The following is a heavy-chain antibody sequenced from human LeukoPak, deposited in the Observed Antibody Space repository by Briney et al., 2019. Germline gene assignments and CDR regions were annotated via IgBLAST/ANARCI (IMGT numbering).Heavy chain of an antibody. CDR2: ISSDGVNT. CDR1: GFTFSSSA. CDR3: AKRLSASDWFEVDY. D-gene: IGHD3-9*01. J-gene: IGHJ4*02. Sequence: PGGSLRLSCSASGFTFSSSAMHWVRQAPGKGLKHVSAISSDGVNTYYADSVKGRFTISRDNSKNTVHLQMNSLRAEDTAVYYCAKRLSASDWFEVDYWGQGTLVTVSS. V-gene: IGHV3-64*04.